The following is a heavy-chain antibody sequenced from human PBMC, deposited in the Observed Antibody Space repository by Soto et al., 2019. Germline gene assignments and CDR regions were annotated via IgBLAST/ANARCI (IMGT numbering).Heavy chain of an antibody. V-gene: IGHV3-30*18. J-gene: IGHJ4*02. D-gene: IGHD1-26*01. CDR3: AKDGAYTGTYHLDY. Sequence: QVQLVESGGGVVQPGMSLSLSCAASGFTISNYGMHWVRQAPGKGLEWVTHLSNNGSNKFYADSVKGRFIISRDNSKNTLYLQMTSLIPEDTAVYYCAKDGAYTGTYHLDYWGQGTLVTVSS. CDR2: LSNNGSNK. CDR1: GFTISNYG.